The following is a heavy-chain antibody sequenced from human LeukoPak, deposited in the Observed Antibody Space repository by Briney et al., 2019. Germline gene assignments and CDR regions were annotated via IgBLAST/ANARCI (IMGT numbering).Heavy chain of an antibody. D-gene: IGHD2-2*01. V-gene: IGHV1-18*01. CDR2: SSAYNENT. CDR1: GYTLSRYG. J-gene: IGHJ4*02. Sequence: ASVKVSCKASGYTLSRYGISWVRQAPRQGLEWMGWSSAYNENTNSALKVQGRVTMTTDTSTSTAYMELRSLRSDDTAVYYCARDLCSVEPAAPCYYFDYWGQGTLVTVSS. CDR3: ARDLCSVEPAAPCYYFDY.